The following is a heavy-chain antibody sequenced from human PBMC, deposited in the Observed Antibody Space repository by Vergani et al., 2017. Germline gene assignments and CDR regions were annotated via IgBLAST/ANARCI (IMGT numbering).Heavy chain of an antibody. CDR2: VDPEDGET. V-gene: IGHV1-69-2*01. J-gene: IGHJ6*02. CDR1: GYTFTDHY. D-gene: IGHD4-17*01. CDR3: ATPQTVTTGGMEV. Sequence: VQLVQSAAEVKKPGATMKISCKVSGYTFTDHYMHWLKQAPGKGLEWMGLVDPEDGETIYAEKFKGRVTIAADTSTDTAHLELSSLRSEDTAVYYCATPQTVTTGGMEVWGQGTTVIVSS.